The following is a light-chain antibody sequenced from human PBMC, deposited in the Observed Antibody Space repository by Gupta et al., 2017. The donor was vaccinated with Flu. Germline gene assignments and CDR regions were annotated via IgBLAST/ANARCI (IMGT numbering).Light chain of an antibody. V-gene: IGLV3-19*01. CDR3: NSRDSTDNHQAV. Sequence: SSELTQDPAVSVALGQTVRITCQADSLRNSYASCYQQKPGQAPVLVIYAKNIRPSGIPDRFSGSSSGNTASLTITGAQAEDEADYYCNSRDSTDNHQAVFGGGTKLTGL. J-gene: IGLJ2*01. CDR2: AKN. CDR1: SLRNSY.